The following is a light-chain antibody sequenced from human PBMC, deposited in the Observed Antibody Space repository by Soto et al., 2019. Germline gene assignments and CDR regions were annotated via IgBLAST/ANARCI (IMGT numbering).Light chain of an antibody. CDR2: LGS. CDR3: MQALQTPIT. Sequence: IVMTQSPLSLPVTPGEPASISCSSSHSLVHSNGYNYLDWYLQKPGQSPQLLIYLGSNRASGVPDRFSGSGSGTDFTLKISRVEADDVGVYYCMQALQTPITFGQGTRLEIK. CDR1: HSLVHSNGYNY. V-gene: IGKV2-28*01. J-gene: IGKJ5*01.